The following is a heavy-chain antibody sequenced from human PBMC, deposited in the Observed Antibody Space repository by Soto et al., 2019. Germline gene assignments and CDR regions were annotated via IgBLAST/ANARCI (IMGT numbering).Heavy chain of an antibody. V-gene: IGHV4-31*03. CDR3: ARDTAMTGAARYDY. D-gene: IGHD6-25*01. J-gene: IGHJ4*02. CDR1: GASVDSGGYY. CDR2: IYYRGNT. Sequence: QVQLQESGPGLVKTSQTLTLTCTVSGASVDSGGYYWTWIRQRPGKGLEWVAYIYYRGNTFYNPSLKSRLTISLDTSKTQFSLKLPSVTAADTAVYSCARDTAMTGAARYDYWGQGTLVTVSS.